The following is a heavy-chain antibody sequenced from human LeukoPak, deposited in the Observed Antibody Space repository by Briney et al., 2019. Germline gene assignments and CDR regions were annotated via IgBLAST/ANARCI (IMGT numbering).Heavy chain of an antibody. CDR1: GFTFSSYG. CDR2: ISYDGSNK. Sequence: QSGRSLRLSCAASGFTFSSYGMHWVRQAPGKVLEWVAVISYDGSNKYYADSVKGRFTISRDNSKNTLYLQMNSLRAEDTAVYYCAREAQYSYREYWGQGTLVTVSS. CDR3: AREAQYSYREY. V-gene: IGHV3-30*03. J-gene: IGHJ4*02. D-gene: IGHD5-18*01.